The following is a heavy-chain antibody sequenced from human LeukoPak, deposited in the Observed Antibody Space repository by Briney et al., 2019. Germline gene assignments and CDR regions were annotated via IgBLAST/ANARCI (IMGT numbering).Heavy chain of an antibody. D-gene: IGHD3-10*01. J-gene: IGHJ4*02. V-gene: IGHV3-30-3*01. CDR2: ISYDGSNK. CDR1: GFTFSSYA. Sequence: GGSLRLSCAGSGFTFSSYAMHWVRQAPGKGLEWVAVISYDGSNKYYADSVKGRFTISRDNSKNTLYLQMNSLRAEDTAVYYCARDRRGSFDYWGQGTLVTVSS. CDR3: ARDRRGSFDY.